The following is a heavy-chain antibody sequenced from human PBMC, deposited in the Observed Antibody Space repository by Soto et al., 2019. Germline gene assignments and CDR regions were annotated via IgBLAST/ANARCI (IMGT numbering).Heavy chain of an antibody. D-gene: IGHD2-2*01. CDR1: GYTFTSYD. Sequence: QVQLVQSGAEVKKPGASVKVSCKASGYTFTSYDINWVRQATGQGLEWMGWMNPNSGNTGYAQKCQSKVTMTSNTYISTADMELSSLRSDDTAVYYCARLGYCSSTSCHHWGQGTLVTVSS. V-gene: IGHV1-8*01. CDR3: ARLGYCSSTSCHH. CDR2: MNPNSGNT. J-gene: IGHJ4*02.